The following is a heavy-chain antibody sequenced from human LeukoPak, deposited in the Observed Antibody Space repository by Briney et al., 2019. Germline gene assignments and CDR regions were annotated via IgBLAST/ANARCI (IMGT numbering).Heavy chain of an antibody. CDR1: GGSISADY. CDR3: ARLSARRGYYYYGMGV. D-gene: IGHD3-10*01. Sequence: PSETLSLTCTVSGGSISADYCSWVRQPPGKGLEYIGYIYYSGTGSTNYNPSLKSRVTISVDTSKNQFSLKLSSVTPADTAVYYCARLSARRGYYYYGMGVCGRGTTVTVSS. CDR2: IYYSGTGST. J-gene: IGHJ6*02. V-gene: IGHV4-59*01.